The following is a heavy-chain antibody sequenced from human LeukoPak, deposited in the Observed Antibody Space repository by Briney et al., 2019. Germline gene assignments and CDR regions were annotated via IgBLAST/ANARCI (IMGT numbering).Heavy chain of an antibody. J-gene: IGHJ3*02. CDR3: AKDLEKWLVLIGAFDI. D-gene: IGHD6-19*01. CDR2: ISYDGSNK. CDR1: GFTFSSYG. V-gene: IGHV3-30*18. Sequence: GGSLRLSCAASGFTFSSYGMHWVRQAPGKGLEWVAVISYDGSNKYYADSVKGRFTISRDNSKNTLYLQMNSLRAEDTAVYYCAKDLEKWLVLIGAFDIWGQGTMVTVSS.